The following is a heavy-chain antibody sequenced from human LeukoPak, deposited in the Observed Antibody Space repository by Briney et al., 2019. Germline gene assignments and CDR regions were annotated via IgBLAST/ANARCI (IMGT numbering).Heavy chain of an antibody. D-gene: IGHD6-13*01. J-gene: IGHJ4*02. CDR2: IYYSGTT. Sequence: TSETLSLTCTISGGSISGYYWSWIRQPPGKGLEWIGYIYYSGTTRYNPSLRSRVTISVDTSKNQISLKLRSVTAADTAVYYCARGQLEVAGVFDYWGQGTLVTVSS. CDR1: GGSISGYY. V-gene: IGHV4-59*01. CDR3: ARGQLEVAGVFDY.